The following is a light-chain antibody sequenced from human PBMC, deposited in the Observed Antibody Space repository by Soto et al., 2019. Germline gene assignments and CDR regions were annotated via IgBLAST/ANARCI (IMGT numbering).Light chain of an antibody. J-gene: IGKJ5*01. CDR3: QQFNNDPWIT. Sequence: AIQLTQSPSSVSASVGDRVTITCRASQGISSALAWYQQKPWKAPKLLIYDASSLESGVPSRFRGSGSGTDFTLTISSLQPEDFATNCCQQFNNDPWITFGQGTRLESK. V-gene: IGKV1D-13*01. CDR1: QGISSA. CDR2: DAS.